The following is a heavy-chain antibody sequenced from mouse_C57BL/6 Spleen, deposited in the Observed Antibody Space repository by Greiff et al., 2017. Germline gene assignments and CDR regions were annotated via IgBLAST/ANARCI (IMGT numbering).Heavy chain of an antibody. D-gene: IGHD1-1*01. CDR2: IDPSDSYT. V-gene: IGHV1-69*01. CDR3: ARRLITTVVAPYYYAMDD. CDR1: GYTFTSYW. Sequence: QVQLQQPGAELVMPGASVKLSCKASGYTFTSYWMHWVKQRPGQGLEWIGEIDPSDSYTNYNQKFKCKSTLTVDKSSSTAYMQLSSRTSEDSAVYYCARRLITTVVAPYYYAMDDWGQGTSVTVSS. J-gene: IGHJ4*01.